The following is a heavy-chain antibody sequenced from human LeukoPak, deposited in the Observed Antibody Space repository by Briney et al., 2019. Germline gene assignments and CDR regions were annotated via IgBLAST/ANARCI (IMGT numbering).Heavy chain of an antibody. V-gene: IGHV3-48*02. Sequence: PGGSLRLSCAASGFTFSSYSMNWVRQAPGKGLEWVSYISSSSSTIYYADSVKGRFTISRDNAKNSLYLQMNGLRDEDTAVYYCARDFPDYYDSSGYYGAFDYWGQGTLVTVSS. CDR2: ISSSSSTI. D-gene: IGHD3-22*01. CDR3: ARDFPDYYDSSGYYGAFDY. J-gene: IGHJ4*02. CDR1: GFTFSSYS.